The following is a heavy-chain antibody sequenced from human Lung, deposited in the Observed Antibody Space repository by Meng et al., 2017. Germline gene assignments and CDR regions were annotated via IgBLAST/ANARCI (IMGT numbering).Heavy chain of an antibody. Sequence: HVQLQQGGAGLLKPSETLSLTCFVSGGSFSDYYWSWIRQPPGKGLEWIGEINHSGSTNYNPSHESRATISVDTSQNNLSLKLSSVTAADSAVYYCARGPTTMAHDFDYWGQGTLVTVSS. J-gene: IGHJ4*02. V-gene: IGHV4-34*01. CDR1: GGSFSDYY. CDR2: INHSGST. CDR3: ARGPTTMAHDFDY. D-gene: IGHD4-11*01.